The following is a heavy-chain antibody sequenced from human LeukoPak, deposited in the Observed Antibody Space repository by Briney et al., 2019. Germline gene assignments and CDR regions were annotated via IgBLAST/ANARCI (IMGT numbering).Heavy chain of an antibody. J-gene: IGHJ3*02. CDR2: IIPIFGTA. CDR1: GGTFSSYA. D-gene: IGHD1-26*01. V-gene: IGHV1-69*06. Sequence: SVKVSCKASGGTFSSYAISWVRQAPGQGLEWMGGIIPIFGTANYAQKFQGRVTITADKSTSTAYMELSSLRSEGTAVYYCAQKRGSYYSTYAFDIWGQGTMVTVSS. CDR3: AQKRGSYYSTYAFDI.